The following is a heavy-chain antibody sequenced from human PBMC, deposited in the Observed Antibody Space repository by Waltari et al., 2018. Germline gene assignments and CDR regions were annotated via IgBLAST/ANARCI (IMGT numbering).Heavy chain of an antibody. V-gene: IGHV4-38-2*01. CDR2: IYHSGST. CDR3: ASSRLYSSSWGY. Sequence: QVQLQESGPGLVKPSETLSLTCAVSGYSISSGYYWGWTRQPPGKGLEWIGSIYHSGSTYYNPSLKSRVTISVDTSKNQFSLKLSSVTAADTAVYYCASSRLYSSSWGYWGQGTLVTVSS. CDR1: GYSISSGYY. D-gene: IGHD6-13*01. J-gene: IGHJ4*02.